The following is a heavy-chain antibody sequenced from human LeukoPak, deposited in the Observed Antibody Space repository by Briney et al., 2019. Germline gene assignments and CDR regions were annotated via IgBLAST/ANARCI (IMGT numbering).Heavy chain of an antibody. V-gene: IGHV4-59*08. J-gene: IGHJ2*01. CDR3: ARRTYFDL. CDR1: GGSISNYY. CDR2: IYYSGST. Sequence: SETLSLTCTVSGGSISNYYWSWVRQPPGKGLEWIGYIYYSGSTTYNPSLKSRVTISVDTSKNRFSLKLSSVTAADTAVYYCARRTYFDLWGRGTLVTVSS.